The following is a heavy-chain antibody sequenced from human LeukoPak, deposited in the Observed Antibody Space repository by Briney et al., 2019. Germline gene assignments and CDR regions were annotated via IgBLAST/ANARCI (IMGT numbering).Heavy chain of an antibody. J-gene: IGHJ4*02. D-gene: IGHD5/OR15-5a*01. V-gene: IGHV1-46*01. CDR3: ARGSTPYYFDY. CDR2: INPSGGST. Sequence: GASVTVSCKASGYTFTSYYMHWLRQAPGQGLEWMGIINPSGGSTSYAQKFQGRVTMTRDTSTSTVYMELSSLRSEDTAVYYCARGSTPYYFDYWGQGTLVTVSS. CDR1: GYTFTSYY.